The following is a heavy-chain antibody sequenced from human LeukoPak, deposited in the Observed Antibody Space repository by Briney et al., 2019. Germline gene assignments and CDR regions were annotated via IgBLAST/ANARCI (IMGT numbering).Heavy chain of an antibody. Sequence: PGGSLRLSCAASGFTFSSYAMSWVRQAPGKGLEWVSAISGSGGSTYYADSVKGRFTISRDNSKNTLYLQMNSLRAEDTAVYYCARRIRRGSGSYDLDYWGQGTLVTVSS. D-gene: IGHD3-10*01. CDR3: ARRIRRGSGSYDLDY. V-gene: IGHV3-23*01. CDR1: GFTFSSYA. CDR2: ISGSGGST. J-gene: IGHJ4*02.